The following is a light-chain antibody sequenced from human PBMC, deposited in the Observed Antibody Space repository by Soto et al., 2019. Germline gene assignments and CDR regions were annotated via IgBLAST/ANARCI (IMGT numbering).Light chain of an antibody. CDR3: QQYDSLPVT. CDR2: GAS. J-gene: IGKJ1*01. Sequence: EIVLTQSPGTLSLSPGERATLSCRASQSVSSNFLAWYQQKPGQAPRLLIYGASSRATGIPDRFSGSGSGTDFTLTISRLEPEDFAVYYCQQYDSLPVTFGQGTKVEIK. CDR1: QSVSSNF. V-gene: IGKV3-20*01.